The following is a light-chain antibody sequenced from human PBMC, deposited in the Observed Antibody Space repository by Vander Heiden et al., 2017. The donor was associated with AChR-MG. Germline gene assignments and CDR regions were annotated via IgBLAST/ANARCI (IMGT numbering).Light chain of an antibody. V-gene: IGKV3-11*01. CDR1: QSVSNY. CDR3: QQRWNLRT. J-gene: IGKJ2*02. Sequence: EIVLTQSPATLSLSPGERATLSCRASQSVSNYLDWYQQKPGQAPRLLIYNAANRATGIPARFSGSGSGTDFTLTISSLEPEDFAVYYWQQRWNLRTFGQRTKLEIK. CDR2: NAA.